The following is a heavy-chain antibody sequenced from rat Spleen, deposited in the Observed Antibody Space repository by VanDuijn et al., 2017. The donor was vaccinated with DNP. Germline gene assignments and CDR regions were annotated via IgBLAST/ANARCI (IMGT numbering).Heavy chain of an antibody. V-gene: IGHV5-7*01. Sequence: EVQLVESGGGLVQPGRSLKLSSAASGFTFSAYYLAWVRQAPKKGLQWVATISYDGSSTYYRDSVKGRFTISRDNAKSTLYLQVDSLRSEDTATYYCAKPDYWGQGVMVTVSS. CDR3: AKPDY. CDR1: GFTFSAYY. J-gene: IGHJ2*01. CDR2: ISYDGSST.